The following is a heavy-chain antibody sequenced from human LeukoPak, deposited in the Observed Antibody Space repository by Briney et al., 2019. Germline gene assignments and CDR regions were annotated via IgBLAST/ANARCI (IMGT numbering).Heavy chain of an antibody. D-gene: IGHD6-13*01. Sequence: SETLSLTCTVSGGSISSYSWSWIRQPPGKGLEWIGYIYYSGSTNYNPSLKSRVTISVDTSKNQFSLKLSSVTAADTAVYYCARASGSSWYIDWFDPWGQGTLVTVSS. J-gene: IGHJ5*02. CDR2: IYYSGST. CDR1: GGSISSYS. V-gene: IGHV4-59*01. CDR3: ARASGSSWYIDWFDP.